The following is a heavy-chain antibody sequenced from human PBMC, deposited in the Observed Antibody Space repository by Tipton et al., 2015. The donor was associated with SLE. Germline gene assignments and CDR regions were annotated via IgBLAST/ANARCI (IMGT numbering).Heavy chain of an antibody. J-gene: IGHJ5*02. Sequence: GSLRLSCTVSGGSISSYYWSWIRQPPGKGLEWIGYIYYSGSTNYNPSLKSRVTISVDTSKNQFSLKLSSVTAADTAVYYCARAPYYYDSSGYYRFDPWGQGTLVTVSS. CDR2: IYYSGST. CDR3: ARAPYYYDSSGYYRFDP. CDR1: GGSISSYY. V-gene: IGHV4-59*01. D-gene: IGHD3-22*01.